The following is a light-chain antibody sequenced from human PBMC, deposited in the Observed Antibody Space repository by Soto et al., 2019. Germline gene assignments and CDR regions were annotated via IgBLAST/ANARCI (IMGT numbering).Light chain of an antibody. CDR2: AAS. CDR1: QGISSY. Sequence: IQLTQSPSSLSASVGDRVTITCRASQGISSYLAWYQQKPGKAPKLLIYAASTLQSGVPSRFSGCGSWTDFTLTISSLQPEDFATYYCQQLNSYPPYTFGQGTKLEIK. V-gene: IGKV1-9*01. J-gene: IGKJ2*01. CDR3: QQLNSYPPYT.